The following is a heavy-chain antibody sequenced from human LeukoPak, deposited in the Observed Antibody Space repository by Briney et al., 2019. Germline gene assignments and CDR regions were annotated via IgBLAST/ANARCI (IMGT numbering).Heavy chain of an antibody. CDR2: IYTSGST. D-gene: IGHD1-26*01. V-gene: IGHV4-4*07. CDR3: ARVPAWGGPTDAFDI. Sequence: SETLSLTCTVSGGSISSYYWSWIRQPAGKGLEWIGRIYTSGSTNYNPSLKSRVTMSVDTSKNQFSLNLSSVTAADTAVYYCARVPAWGGPTDAFDIWGQGTMVTVSS. CDR1: GGSISSYY. J-gene: IGHJ3*02.